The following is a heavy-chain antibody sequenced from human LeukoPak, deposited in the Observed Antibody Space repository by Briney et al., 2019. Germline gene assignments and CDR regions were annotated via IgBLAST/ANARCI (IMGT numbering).Heavy chain of an antibody. CDR1: GFTFSSYW. Sequence: PGGSLRLSCAASGFTFSSYWMHWVRQAPGKGLVWVSRINSDGSSTSYADSVKGRFTISRDNAKNTLYLQMNSLRAEDTAVYYCARDVSSSWYSWPSDYWGQGTLVTVSS. CDR2: INSDGSST. J-gene: IGHJ4*02. V-gene: IGHV3-74*01. CDR3: ARDVSSSWYSWPSDY. D-gene: IGHD6-13*01.